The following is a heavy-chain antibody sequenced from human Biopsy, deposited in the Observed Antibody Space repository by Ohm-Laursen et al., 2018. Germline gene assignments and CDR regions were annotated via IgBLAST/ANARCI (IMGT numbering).Heavy chain of an antibody. J-gene: IGHJ6*02. CDR2: ISETSSHI. Sequence: SLRLSCSASGFTSSSYSMNWVRQAPGKGLEWISYISETSSHIYDADSVKGRFTVARDNAKNSLYLQLNSLRAEDTAVYYCARDSRRTAREGGMDVWGQGTTVTVSS. CDR1: GFTSSSYS. V-gene: IGHV3-21*01. D-gene: IGHD6-6*01. CDR3: ARDSRRTAREGGMDV.